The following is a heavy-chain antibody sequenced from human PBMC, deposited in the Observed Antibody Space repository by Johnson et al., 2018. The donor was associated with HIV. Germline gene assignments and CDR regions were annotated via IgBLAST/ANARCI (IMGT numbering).Heavy chain of an antibody. J-gene: IGHJ3*01. CDR3: ARDLAPRPPARLDVFDV. Sequence: QVQLVESGGGVVQPGRSLRLSCAASGFTFSSYAMHWVRQAPGKGLEWVAVISYDGSNKYYADSVKGRFTISRDNYKNTLYLQMSRVRPEDTAVYYCARDLAPRPPARLDVFDVWGQGTMVTVS. V-gene: IGHV3-30-3*01. CDR1: GFTFSSYA. D-gene: IGHD2-15*01. CDR2: ISYDGSNK.